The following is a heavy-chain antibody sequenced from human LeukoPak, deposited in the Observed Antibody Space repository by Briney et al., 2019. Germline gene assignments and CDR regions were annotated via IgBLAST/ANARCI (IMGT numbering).Heavy chain of an antibody. D-gene: IGHD3-10*01. CDR2: IVPIFGTT. Sequence: SVKVSCKASGGTFSSYAITWVRQAPGQGLEWMGRIVPIFGTTHCAQNLQGRATITTDESTGTAYMELSGLRSEDTAVYFCARSYGSGSFLDYWGQGTLVTVSS. J-gene: IGHJ4*02. V-gene: IGHV1-69*05. CDR1: GGTFSSYA. CDR3: ARSYGSGSFLDY.